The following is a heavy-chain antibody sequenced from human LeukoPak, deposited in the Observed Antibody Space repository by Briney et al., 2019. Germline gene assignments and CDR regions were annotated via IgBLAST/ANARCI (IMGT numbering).Heavy chain of an antibody. J-gene: IGHJ6*02. CDR1: GYTFTSYD. Sequence: GASVKVSCKASGYTFTSYDINWVRQATGQGLEWMGWMNPNSGNTGYAQKFQGRVTMTRNTSISTAYMELSSLRSEDTAVYYCARLRPDVYYYYGMDVWGQGTTVIVSS. CDR3: ARLRPDVYYYYGMDV. V-gene: IGHV1-8*01. CDR2: MNPNSGNT.